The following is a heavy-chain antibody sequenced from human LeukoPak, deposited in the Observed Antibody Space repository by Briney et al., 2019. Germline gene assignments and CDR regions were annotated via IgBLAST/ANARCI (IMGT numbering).Heavy chain of an antibody. CDR1: GGSVSSGISY. CDR3: ARAPSGTATGIYWYFDL. D-gene: IGHD2-21*02. V-gene: IGHV4-61*01. Sequence: SETLSLTCTVSGGSVSSGISYWSWIRQPPGKGLEWIGYMHFSGSTNYNPSLKTRVTISGDTSENQFSLRLTSVTAADTAVYYCARAPSGTATGIYWYFDLWGRGTLVTVSS. J-gene: IGHJ2*01. CDR2: MHFSGST.